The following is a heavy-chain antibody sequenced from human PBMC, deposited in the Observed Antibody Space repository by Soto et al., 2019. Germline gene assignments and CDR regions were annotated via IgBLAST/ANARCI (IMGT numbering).Heavy chain of an antibody. J-gene: IGHJ6*02. D-gene: IGHD3-9*01. CDR3: AGISLLLDLRVGYYYYGMDV. CDR2: ISSSGSTI. CDR1: GFTFSSYE. V-gene: IGHV3-48*03. Sequence: QPGGSLRLSCAASGFTFSSYEMNWVRQAPGKGLEWVSYISSSGSTIYYADSVKGRFTISRDNAKNSLYLQMNSLRAEDTAVYYCAGISLLLDLRVGYYYYGMDVWGQGTTVTVSS.